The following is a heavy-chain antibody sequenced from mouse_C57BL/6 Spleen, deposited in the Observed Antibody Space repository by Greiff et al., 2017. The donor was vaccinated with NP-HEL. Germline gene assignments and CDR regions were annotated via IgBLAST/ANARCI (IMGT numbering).Heavy chain of an antibody. J-gene: IGHJ2*01. V-gene: IGHV1-39*01. CDR2: INPNYGTT. CDR3: AVTTVVAYYFDY. CDR1: GYSFTDYN. D-gene: IGHD1-1*01. Sequence: EVKLMESGPELVKPGASVKISCKASGYSFTDYNMNWVKQSNGKSLEWIGVINPNYGTTSYNQKFKGKATLTVDQSSSTAYMQLNSLTSEDSAVYYCAVTTVVAYYFDYWGQGTTLTVSS.